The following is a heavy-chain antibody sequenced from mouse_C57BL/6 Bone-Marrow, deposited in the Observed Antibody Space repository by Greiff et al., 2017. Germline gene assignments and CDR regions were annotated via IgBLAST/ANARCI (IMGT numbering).Heavy chain of an antibody. CDR1: GFNIKDDN. J-gene: IGHJ2*01. CDR3: TTHYGSSYYFDY. V-gene: IGHV14-4*01. D-gene: IGHD1-1*01. CDR2: IDPENGDT. Sequence: VQLQQSGAELVRPGASVKLSCTASGFNIKDDNMHWVKQRPEQGLEWIGWIDPENGDTEYASKFQGKATITADTSSNTAYLQLSSLTSEDTAVYYCTTHYGSSYYFDYWGQGTTLTVSS.